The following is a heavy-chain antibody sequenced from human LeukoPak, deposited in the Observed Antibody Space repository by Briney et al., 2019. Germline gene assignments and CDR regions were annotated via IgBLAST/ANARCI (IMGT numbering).Heavy chain of an antibody. CDR1: GLTFSSYG. J-gene: IGHJ4*02. D-gene: IGHD1-26*01. CDR3: ARVNMVGATHFDY. Sequence: GGSLRLSCVASGLTFSSYGMHWVRQAPGKGLEWVAVIWYDGSEKYYADSVKGRFTISRDISENTLYLQMNSLTAEDTAVYYCARVNMVGATHFDYWGQGTLVTVSS. CDR2: IWYDGSEK. V-gene: IGHV3-33*01.